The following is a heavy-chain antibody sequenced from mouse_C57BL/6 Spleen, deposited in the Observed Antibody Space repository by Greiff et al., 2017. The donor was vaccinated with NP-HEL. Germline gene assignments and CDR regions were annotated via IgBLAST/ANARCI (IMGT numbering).Heavy chain of an antibody. CDR1: GYSFTGYF. V-gene: IGHV1-20*01. CDR3: AITEGFAY. CDR2: INPYNGDT. J-gene: IGHJ3*01. Sequence: EVQGVESGPELVKPGDSVKISCKASGYSFTGYFMNWVMQSHGKSLEWIGRINPYNGDTFYNQKFKGKATLTVDKSSSTAHMELRSLTSEDSAVYYCAITEGFAYWGQGTLVTVSA. D-gene: IGHD2-4*01.